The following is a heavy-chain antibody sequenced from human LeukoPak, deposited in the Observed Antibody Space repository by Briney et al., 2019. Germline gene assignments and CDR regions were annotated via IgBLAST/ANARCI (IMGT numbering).Heavy chain of an antibody. V-gene: IGHV3-21*01. Sequence: GGSLRLSCAASGFAFSSYSMNWVRQAPGKGLEWVSSISSSSSYIYYADSVKGRFTISRDNAKNSLYLQMNSLRAEDTAVYYCARDGGSDYGMDVWGQGTTVTVSS. J-gene: IGHJ6*02. CDR1: GFAFSSYS. CDR3: ARDGGSDYGMDV. CDR2: ISSSSSYI. D-gene: IGHD2-15*01.